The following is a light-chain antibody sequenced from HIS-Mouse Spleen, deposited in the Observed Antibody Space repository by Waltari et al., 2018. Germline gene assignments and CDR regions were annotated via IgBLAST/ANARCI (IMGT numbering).Light chain of an antibody. V-gene: IGLV2-11*01. CDR2: DVS. Sequence: QSALTQPRSVSGSPGQSVTISCTGTSSDVGGYNYVSWYQQPPGKAPKLMIYDVSKRPSVVPDRFSGSKSGNTASLTISGLQAEDEADYYCCSYAGSYTWVFGGGTKLTVL. CDR1: SSDVGGYNY. J-gene: IGLJ3*02. CDR3: CSYAGSYTWV.